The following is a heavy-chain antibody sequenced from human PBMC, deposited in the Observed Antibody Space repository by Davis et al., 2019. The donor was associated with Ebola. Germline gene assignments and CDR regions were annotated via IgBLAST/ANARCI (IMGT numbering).Heavy chain of an antibody. CDR3: ARGEGAPDY. CDR2: IRTYDGNT. Sequence: ASVKVSCKASGYTFINYGITWVRQAPGQGLEWLGWIRTYDGNTNYAQKLQDRVTMTTDTSTTTVFMELKNLRSDDTAVYWCARGEGAPDYWGQGTLVTVSS. J-gene: IGHJ4*02. V-gene: IGHV1-18*04. D-gene: IGHD1-26*01. CDR1: GYTFINYG.